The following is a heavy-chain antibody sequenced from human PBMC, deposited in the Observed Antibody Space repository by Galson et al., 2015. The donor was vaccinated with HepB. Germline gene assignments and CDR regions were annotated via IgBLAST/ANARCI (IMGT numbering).Heavy chain of an antibody. CDR2: TYYRAKWYQ. J-gene: IGHJ6*02. CDR1: GDSVSSNTAA. CDR3: ARVRTRRPPHYYYGLDV. V-gene: IGHV6-1*01. Sequence: CAISGDSVSSNTAAWYWIRQSPSRGLEWLGRTYYRAKWYQDYAVSVRSRMTINSDTSKNQFSLHLNSVTPEDTAVYYCARVRTRRPPHYYYGLDVWGQGTTVTVSS.